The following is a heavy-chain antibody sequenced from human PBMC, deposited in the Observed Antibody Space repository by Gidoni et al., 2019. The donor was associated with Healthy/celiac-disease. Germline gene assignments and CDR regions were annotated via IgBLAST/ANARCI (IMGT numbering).Heavy chain of an antibody. D-gene: IGHD6-25*01. V-gene: IGHV4-61*02. J-gene: IGHJ5*02. Sequence: QVQLQESGPGLVKPPQTLSLTCTVSGGSISRGSYHWSWIRQPAGKGLEWIGRIYTSGSTNYNPSLKRRVTISVDTSKNQFSLKLSSVTAADTAVYYCASSIAALRYNWFDPWGQGTLVTVSS. CDR2: IYTSGST. CDR3: ASSIAALRYNWFDP. CDR1: GGSISRGSYH.